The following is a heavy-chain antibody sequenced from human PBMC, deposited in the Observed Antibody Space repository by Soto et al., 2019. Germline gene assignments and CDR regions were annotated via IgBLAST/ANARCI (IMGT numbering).Heavy chain of an antibody. J-gene: IGHJ6*02. CDR1: GYTFTSYG. D-gene: IGHD2-21*02. CDR3: AKGGGGDCNYGMDD. CDR2: ISAYNGNT. V-gene: IGHV1-18*01. Sequence: ASVKVSCKASGYTFTSYGISWVRQAPGQGLEWMGWISAYNGNTNYAQKLQGRVTMSTDTSTSTAYMELRSLSSDDTAVYYCAKGGGGDCNYGMDDWGQGTTVTVSS.